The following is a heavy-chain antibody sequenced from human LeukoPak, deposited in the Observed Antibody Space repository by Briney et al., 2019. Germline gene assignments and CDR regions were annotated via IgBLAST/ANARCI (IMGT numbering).Heavy chain of an antibody. CDR1: GGTFSSYA. CDR3: ARFSSSWYIFDY. V-gene: IGHV1-69*05. Sequence: GASVKVSCKASGGTFSSYAISWVRQAPGQGLEWVGGIIPIFGTANYAQKFQGRVTITTDESTSTAYMELSSLRSEDTAVYYWARFSSSWYIFDYWGQGTLVTVSS. CDR2: IIPIFGTA. J-gene: IGHJ4*02. D-gene: IGHD6-13*01.